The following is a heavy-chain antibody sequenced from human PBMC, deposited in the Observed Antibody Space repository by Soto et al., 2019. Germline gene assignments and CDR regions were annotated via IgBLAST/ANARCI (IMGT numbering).Heavy chain of an antibody. CDR3: ARPYYSDWGMDV. CDR1: GFTFGAVA. Sequence: GGSLRLSCVGSGFTFGAVAMDWVRQAPGKGLEWVALISSDGTNTYYADSVKGRFTVSGDNSRNTLFLQMNSLRAEDTAVYYCARPYYSDWGMDVWGQGTTVTVSS. D-gene: IGHD3-10*01. V-gene: IGHV3-30*14. J-gene: IGHJ6*02. CDR2: ISSDGTNT.